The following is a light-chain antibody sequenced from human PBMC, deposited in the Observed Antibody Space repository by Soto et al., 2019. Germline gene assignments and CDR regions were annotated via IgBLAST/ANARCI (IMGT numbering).Light chain of an antibody. CDR3: QQSYRSTYT. CDR2: GAS. CDR1: QSINIY. J-gene: IGKJ2*01. Sequence: IQMTQSPSSLSASVGDSVTVTCRASQSINIYLNWYQQKPGKAPTLLIYGASSLQSGVPSRFTGGGSRTDVTLTISSLQAEDCATYYCQQSYRSTYTFGQGTKLEIK. V-gene: IGKV1-39*01.